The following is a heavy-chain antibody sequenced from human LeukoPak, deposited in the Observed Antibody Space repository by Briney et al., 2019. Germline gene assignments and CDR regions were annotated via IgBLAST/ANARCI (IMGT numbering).Heavy chain of an antibody. CDR1: GFTFSSYG. D-gene: IGHD3-10*01. V-gene: IGHV3-30*18. CDR3: AKDRGYGSGTIPDY. CDR2: ISYDGSNK. Sequence: PGGSLRLSCAASGFTFSSYGMHWVRQAPGKGLEWVAVISYDGSNKYYADSVKGRFTISRDNSKNTLYLQMNSLRAEDTAVYYCAKDRGYGSGTIPDYWGQGTLVTVSS. J-gene: IGHJ4*02.